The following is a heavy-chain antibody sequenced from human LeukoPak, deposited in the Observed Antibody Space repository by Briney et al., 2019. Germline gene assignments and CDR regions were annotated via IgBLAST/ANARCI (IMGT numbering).Heavy chain of an antibody. CDR2: ISSSSSTI. CDR3: ARCTTASSGWCNWLDP. CDR1: GFTFSSYG. Sequence: GGSLRLSCAASGFTFSSYGMHWVRQAPGKGLEWVSYISSSSSTIYYADSVKGRFTISRDNAKNSLYLQMNSLRAEDTAIYYCARCTTASSGWCNWLDPWGQGTLVTVSS. V-gene: IGHV3-48*01. D-gene: IGHD3-22*01. J-gene: IGHJ5*02.